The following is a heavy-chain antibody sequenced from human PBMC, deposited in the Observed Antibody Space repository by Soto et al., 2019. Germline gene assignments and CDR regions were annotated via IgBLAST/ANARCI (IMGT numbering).Heavy chain of an antibody. Sequence: ASVKVSCKASGFTFSSSALQWVRQARGQRLEWIGWIVVGTGNTNYAQKFQGRVTMTRDTSTSTVYMDLSSLRSEDTAVYYCARGGRSSYDFWSGPTGAKWFDPWGQGTLVTVSS. V-gene: IGHV1-58*01. CDR3: ARGGRSSYDFWSGPTGAKWFDP. CDR2: IVVGTGNT. D-gene: IGHD3-3*01. CDR1: GFTFSSSA. J-gene: IGHJ5*02.